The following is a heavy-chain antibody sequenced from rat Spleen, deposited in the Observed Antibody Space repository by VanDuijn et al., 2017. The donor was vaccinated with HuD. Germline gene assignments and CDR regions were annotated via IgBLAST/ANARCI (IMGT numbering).Heavy chain of an antibody. J-gene: IGHJ3*01. CDR2: ISTGGGNT. D-gene: IGHD1-12*01. Sequence: EVQLVESGGGLVQPGRSLKISCAASGFIFSDYHLAWVRQAPTKGLEWVASISTGGGNTYYPDSVKGRFTISRDNAENTVYLIMNSLRSEDTATYYCAKLSSGFPYWGQGTLVTVSS. CDR1: GFIFSDYH. CDR3: AKLSSGFPY. V-gene: IGHV5-25*01.